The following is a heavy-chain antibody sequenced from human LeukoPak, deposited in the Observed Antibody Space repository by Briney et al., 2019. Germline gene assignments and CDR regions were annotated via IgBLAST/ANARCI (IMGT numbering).Heavy chain of an antibody. CDR3: ASLVWGSYRPYFDY. J-gene: IGHJ4*02. CDR1: GGSISSYY. Sequence: SETLSLTCTVSGGSISSYYWSWIRQPPGKGLEWIGYIYYSGSTNYNPSLKSRVTISVDTSKNQFSLKLSSVTAADTAVYYCASLVWGSYRPYFDYWGQGTLVTVSS. D-gene: IGHD3-16*02. V-gene: IGHV4-59*08. CDR2: IYYSGST.